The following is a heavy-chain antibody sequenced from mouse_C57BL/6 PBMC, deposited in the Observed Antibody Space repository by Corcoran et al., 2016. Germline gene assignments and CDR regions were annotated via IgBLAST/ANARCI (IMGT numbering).Heavy chain of an antibody. CDR3: ARYYGSRAYWYFDV. V-gene: IGHV9-3*01. J-gene: IGHJ1*03. Sequence: QIQLVQSGPELKKPGATVKISCKASGYTFTTYGMSWVKQAPGKGLKWMGWINTYSGVPTYADDFKGRFAFSLETSASTAYLQINNLKNEDTATYFCARYYGSRAYWYFDVWGTGTTVTVSS. CDR1: GYTFTTYG. CDR2: INTYSGVP. D-gene: IGHD1-1*01.